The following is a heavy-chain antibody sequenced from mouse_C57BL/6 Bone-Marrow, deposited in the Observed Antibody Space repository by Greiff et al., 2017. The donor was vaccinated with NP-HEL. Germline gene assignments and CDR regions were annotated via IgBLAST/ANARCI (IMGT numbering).Heavy chain of an antibody. Sequence: EVQLQQSGPELVKPGASVKISCKASGYSFTDYHMNWVKQSNGKSLEWIGVINPNYGTTSYNQKFKGKATVTVDQSSSTAYMQLNRLTSEDSAVYYCARSLYYYGSSYEAFAYWGQGTLVTVSA. CDR2: INPNYGTT. CDR3: ARSLYYYGSSYEAFAY. V-gene: IGHV1-39*01. J-gene: IGHJ3*01. CDR1: GYSFTDYH. D-gene: IGHD1-1*01.